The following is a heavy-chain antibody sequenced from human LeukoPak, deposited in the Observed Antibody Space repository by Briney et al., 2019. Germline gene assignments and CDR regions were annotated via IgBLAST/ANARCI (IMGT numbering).Heavy chain of an antibody. V-gene: IGHV3-23*01. CDR3: AKHDFWSGYYQYYFDY. D-gene: IGHD3-3*01. J-gene: IGHJ4*02. Sequence: GGSLRLSRAASGFTFSSYAMSWVRQAPGKGLEWVSAISGSGGSTYYADSVKGRFTISRDNSKNTLYLQMNSLRAEDTAVYYCAKHDFWSGYYQYYFDYWGQGTLVTVSS. CDR1: GFTFSSYA. CDR2: ISGSGGST.